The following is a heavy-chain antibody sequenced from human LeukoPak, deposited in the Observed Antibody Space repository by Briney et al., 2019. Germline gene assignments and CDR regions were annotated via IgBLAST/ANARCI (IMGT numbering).Heavy chain of an antibody. CDR1: GGSISSSSYY. CDR2: IYYSGTT. J-gene: IGHJ5*02. D-gene: IGHD3-22*01. V-gene: IGHV4-39*07. CDR3: AREFRYYDSSGYYGWFDP. Sequence: SETLSLTCIVSGGSISSSSYYWGWIRQPPGKGLEWIGSIYYSGTTYYNPSLKSRVTISVDTSKNQFSLKLSSVTAADTAVYYCAREFRYYDSSGYYGWFDPWGQGTLVTVSS.